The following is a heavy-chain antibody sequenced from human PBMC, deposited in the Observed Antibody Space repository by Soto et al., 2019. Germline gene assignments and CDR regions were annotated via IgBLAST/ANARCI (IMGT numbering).Heavy chain of an antibody. V-gene: IGHV4-59*01. CDR1: GGSISSYY. D-gene: IGHD3-22*01. CDR2: IYYSGST. CDR3: AREXPYYDSSGYELDGAFDI. Sequence: PSETLSLTCTVSGGSISSYYWSWIRQPPGKGLEWIGYIYYSGSTNYNPSLKSRVTISVDTSKNQFSLKLSSVTTADTAVYYCAREXPYYDSSGYELDGAFDIWGQGTMVTVSS. J-gene: IGHJ3*02.